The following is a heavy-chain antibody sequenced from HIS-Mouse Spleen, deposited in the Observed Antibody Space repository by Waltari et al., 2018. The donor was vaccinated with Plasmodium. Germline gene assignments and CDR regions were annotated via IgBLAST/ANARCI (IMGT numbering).Heavy chain of an antibody. CDR2: IYSGGST. CDR3: ARLGIPYVDTAMAVGY. CDR1: GFTVSSNY. Sequence: EVQLVESGGGLVQPGGSLRLSCAASGFTVSSNYMSWVRKAPGKVWECGSCIYSGGSTDYPDSVKGRVTISRDNSKNTLYLQMNSLRAEDTAVYYCARLGIPYVDTAMAVGYWGQGTLVTVSS. D-gene: IGHD5-18*01. J-gene: IGHJ4*02. V-gene: IGHV3-66*01.